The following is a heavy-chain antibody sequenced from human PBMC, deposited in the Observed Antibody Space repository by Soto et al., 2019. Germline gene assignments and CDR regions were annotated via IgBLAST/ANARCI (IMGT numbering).Heavy chain of an antibody. V-gene: IGHV3-15*01. D-gene: IGHD2-15*01. CDR1: GFTFSNAW. J-gene: IGHJ5*02. CDR3: TTTLGYCRTSCP. Sequence: ESGGGLVKPGESLRLSCAASGFTFSNAWMNWVRQGPGKGLEWVGRIKSNAYGATTDYAAPVKGRFTISRDDSRDTLYLQMNSLKTEDTAVYYCTTTLGYCRTSCPWGQGSLVTVSS. CDR2: IKSNAYGATT.